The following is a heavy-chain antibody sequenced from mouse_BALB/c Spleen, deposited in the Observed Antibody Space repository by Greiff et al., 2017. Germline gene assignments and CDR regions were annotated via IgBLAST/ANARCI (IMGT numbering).Heavy chain of an antibody. CDR1: GFTFSDYY. D-gene: IGHD1-3*01. J-gene: IGHJ4*01. CDR2: ISDGGSYT. V-gene: IGHV5-4*02. Sequence: DVKLVESGGGLVKPGGSLKLSCAASGFTFSDYYMYWVRQTPEKRLEWVATISDGGSYTYYPDSVKGRFTISRDNAKNNLYLQMSSLKSEDTAMYYCAREGGKDAMDYWGQGTSVTVSS. CDR3: AREGGKDAMDY.